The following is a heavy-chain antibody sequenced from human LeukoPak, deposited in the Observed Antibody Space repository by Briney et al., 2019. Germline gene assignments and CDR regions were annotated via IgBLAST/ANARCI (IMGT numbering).Heavy chain of an antibody. CDR2: IYYSGST. J-gene: IGHJ4*02. D-gene: IGHD2-15*01. CDR1: GGPISRGGYY. CDR3: ARGLVVVAANYFDY. Sequence: ASQTLSLTCTVSGGPISRGGYYWSGIRQHPGKGLDWMGYIYYSGSTYYNPSLKSRVTISVDTSKNQFSLKLSSVTAADTAVYYCARGLVVVAANYFDYWGQGTLVTVSS. V-gene: IGHV4-31*03.